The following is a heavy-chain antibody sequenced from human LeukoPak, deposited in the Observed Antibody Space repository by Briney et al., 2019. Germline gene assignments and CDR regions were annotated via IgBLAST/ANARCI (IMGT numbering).Heavy chain of an antibody. Sequence: PSETLSLTCAVSGGSISSDGYSWSWIRQPPGKGLEWIGYIYHRGSTNYNPSLKSRVTISVDRSKNQFSLKLSSVTAADTAMYYCARGHYDSTPDYWGQGTLVTVSS. CDR1: GGSISSDGYS. CDR3: ARGHYDSTPDY. J-gene: IGHJ4*02. CDR2: IYHRGST. D-gene: IGHD3-22*01. V-gene: IGHV4-30-2*01.